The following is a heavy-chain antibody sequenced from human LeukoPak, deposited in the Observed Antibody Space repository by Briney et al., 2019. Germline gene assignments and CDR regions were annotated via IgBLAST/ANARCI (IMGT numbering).Heavy chain of an antibody. CDR1: GVSISSGGYY. V-gene: IGHV4-30-4*08. CDR2: IYYSGST. Sequence: SQTLSLTCTVSGVSISSGGYYWSWIRQHPGKGLEWIGYIYYSGSTYYNPSLKSRVTISVDTSKNQFSLKLSSVTAADTAVYYCASGVVVPAAIPLYYYYMDVWGKGTTVTVSS. D-gene: IGHD2-2*01. CDR3: ASGVVVPAAIPLYYYYMDV. J-gene: IGHJ6*03.